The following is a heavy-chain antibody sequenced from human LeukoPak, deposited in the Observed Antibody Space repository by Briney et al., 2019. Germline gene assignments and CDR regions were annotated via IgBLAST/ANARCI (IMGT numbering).Heavy chain of an antibody. CDR2: IFYSGST. V-gene: IGHV4-30-4*01. Sequence: PSETLSLTCTVSGGSISSGDYYWSWIRQPPGKGLEWIGYIFYSGSTYYNPSLKSRVTISVDTSKNQFSLKLSSVTAADTAVYYCARGYCSSTSCPDFDYWGQGTLVTVSS. CDR1: GGSISSGDYY. J-gene: IGHJ4*02. CDR3: ARGYCSSTSCPDFDY. D-gene: IGHD2-2*01.